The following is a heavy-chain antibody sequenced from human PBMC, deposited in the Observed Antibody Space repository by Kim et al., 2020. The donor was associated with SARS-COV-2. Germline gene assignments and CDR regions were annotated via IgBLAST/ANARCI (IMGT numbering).Heavy chain of an antibody. CDR2: IVVGSGNT. D-gene: IGHD3-22*01. CDR3: AAPSNYYDSSGYYLNYDGFDI. CDR1: GFTFTSSA. Sequence: SVKVSCKASGFTFTSSAVQWVRQARGQRLEWIGWIVVGSGNTNYAQKFQERVTITRDMSKSTAYMELSSLRSEETAVYYCAAPSNYYDSSGYYLNYDGFDIWGQGTMVTVSS. J-gene: IGHJ3*02. V-gene: IGHV1-58*01.